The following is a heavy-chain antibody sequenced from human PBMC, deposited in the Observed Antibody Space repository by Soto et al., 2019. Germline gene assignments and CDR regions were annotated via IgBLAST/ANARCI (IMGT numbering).Heavy chain of an antibody. Sequence: SETLSLTCAVYGGAFSGYYWSWIRPPPGKGLEWIGEINHSGSTNYNPSLKSRVTISVDTSKNQFSLKLSSVTAADTAVYYCARGRAVVVAATFRYYYYMDVWGKGTTVTVSS. V-gene: IGHV4-34*01. J-gene: IGHJ6*03. CDR1: GGAFSGYY. CDR2: INHSGST. CDR3: ARGRAVVVAATFRYYYYMDV. D-gene: IGHD2-15*01.